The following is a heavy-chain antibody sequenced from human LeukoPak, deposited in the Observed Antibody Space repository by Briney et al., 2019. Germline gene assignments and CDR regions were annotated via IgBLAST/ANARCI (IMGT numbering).Heavy chain of an antibody. D-gene: IGHD3-22*01. J-gene: IGHJ4*02. V-gene: IGHV4-34*01. CDR2: INHSGSA. CDR1: GGSLSGHY. Sequence: SETLSLTCGVYGGSLSGHYWTWIRQTAGKGLEWIGEINHSGSAKYNPSLKSRVSISVTLPKSQFSLDLTSVTAADTAVYYCARGQPPYSDGSAYYAGGFNYFDRWGQGTLVTVSS. CDR3: ARGQPPYSDGSAYYAGGFNYFDR.